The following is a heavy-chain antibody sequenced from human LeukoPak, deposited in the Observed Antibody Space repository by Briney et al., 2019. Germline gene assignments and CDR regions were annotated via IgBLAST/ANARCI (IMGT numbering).Heavy chain of an antibody. Sequence: SETLSLTCTVSGDSISNYYWSWIRQPPGEGLEGIGYIYYTGNTYYNPSLKSRVTISLDTSKNQFSLKLNSVTAADTAVYYCARDQGGVAGHYFDYWGQGTLVTVSS. D-gene: IGHD6-19*01. CDR3: ARDQGGVAGHYFDY. J-gene: IGHJ4*02. CDR1: GDSISNYY. V-gene: IGHV4-59*12. CDR2: IYYTGNT.